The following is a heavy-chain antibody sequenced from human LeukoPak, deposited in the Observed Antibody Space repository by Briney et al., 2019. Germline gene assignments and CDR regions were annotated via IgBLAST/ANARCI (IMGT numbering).Heavy chain of an antibody. J-gene: IGHJ3*02. Sequence: PSETLSLTCTVSGGSISSGSYYWSWIRQPPGKGLEWIGYIYYSGSTNYNPSLKSRVTISVDTSKNQFSLKLSSVTAADTAVYYCARTLNYSGSYGRGAFDIWGQGTMVTVSS. CDR1: GGSISSGSYY. V-gene: IGHV4-61*01. CDR2: IYYSGST. D-gene: IGHD1-26*01. CDR3: ARTLNYSGSYGRGAFDI.